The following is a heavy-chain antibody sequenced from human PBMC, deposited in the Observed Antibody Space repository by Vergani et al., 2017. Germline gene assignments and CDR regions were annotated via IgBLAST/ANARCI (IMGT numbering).Heavy chain of an antibody. J-gene: IGHJ6*03. D-gene: IGHD3-16*01. CDR3: ARVGGVGRYMDV. CDR1: GGSITSNHYY. V-gene: IGHV4-61*02. CDR2: IYTSGDS. Sequence: QVQLQESGPGLVKPSQTLSLTCTVSGGSITSNHYYWSWIRQPAGKGLEWIGRIYTSGDSNYIPSLKSRLTLSVDTSKNQFSLRLTAVTAAATAVYYCARVGGVGRYMDVWRKGTTVTVSS.